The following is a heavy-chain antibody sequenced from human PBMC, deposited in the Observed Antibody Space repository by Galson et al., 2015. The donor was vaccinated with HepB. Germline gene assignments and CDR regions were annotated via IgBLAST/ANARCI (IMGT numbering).Heavy chain of an antibody. CDR1: GFTFSGSA. V-gene: IGHV3-73*01. CDR2: IRSKANSYAT. J-gene: IGHJ6*02. Sequence: SLRLSCAASGFTFSGSAMHWVRQASGKGLEWVGRIRSKANSYATAYAASVKGRFTISRDDSKNTAYLQMNSLKTEDTAVYYCTRPYSSSSKAGPYYYYGMDVWGQGTTVTVSS. D-gene: IGHD6-6*01. CDR3: TRPYSSSSKAGPYYYYGMDV.